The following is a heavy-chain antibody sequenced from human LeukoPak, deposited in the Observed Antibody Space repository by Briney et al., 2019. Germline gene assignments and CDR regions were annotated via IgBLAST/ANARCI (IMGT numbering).Heavy chain of an antibody. CDR1: GFTFSSYA. V-gene: IGHV3-30*04. CDR3: AREPPGTTGTTRAFDY. Sequence: GGSLRLSCAASGFTFSSYAMHWGRQAPGKGLEWGAAISYDGSNKYYADSVKGRFTISRDNSKNTLYLQMNSLRAEDTAVYYCAREPPGTTGTTRAFDYWGQGTLVTVSS. D-gene: IGHD1-1*01. J-gene: IGHJ4*02. CDR2: ISYDGSNK.